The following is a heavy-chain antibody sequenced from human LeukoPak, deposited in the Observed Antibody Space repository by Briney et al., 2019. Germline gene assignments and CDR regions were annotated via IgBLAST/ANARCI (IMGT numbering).Heavy chain of an antibody. V-gene: IGHV1-69*13. J-gene: IGHJ4*02. CDR3: ARVARVATVTYYFDY. Sequence: SVTVSCTASGGTFSTYAISWVRQAPGQGLEWMGGIIPLFGTTNYPQKFQGRVTITADESTSTAYMELSSLRSEDTAVYYCARVARVATVTYYFDYWGQGTLVTVSS. CDR2: IIPLFGTT. CDR1: GGTFSTYA. D-gene: IGHD4-17*01.